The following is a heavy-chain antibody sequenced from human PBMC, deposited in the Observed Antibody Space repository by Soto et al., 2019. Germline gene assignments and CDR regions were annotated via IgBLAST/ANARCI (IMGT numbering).Heavy chain of an antibody. CDR2: VYYSGSS. D-gene: IGHD2-2*01. V-gene: IGHV4-31*03. J-gene: IGHJ5*02. CDR3: AKLSCTSSTCYFPGWFDP. Sequence: RSLTCTVSGDSISGGASFWSWIRQPPGKGLEWIANVYYSGSSYYNPSLKSRLTISVDTTKNQFSLQLKSMTAADTAVYYCAKLSCTSSTCYFPGWFDPWGQGTLVTVSS. CDR1: GDSISGGASF.